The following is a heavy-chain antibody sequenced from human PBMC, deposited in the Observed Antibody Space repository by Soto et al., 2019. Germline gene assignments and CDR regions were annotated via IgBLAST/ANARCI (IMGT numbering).Heavy chain of an antibody. CDR1: GGSISSYY. J-gene: IGHJ4*02. CDR3: ANGRDSRQQLAPEFEY. Sequence: SETLSLTCTVSGGSISSYYWSWIRQSPGKGPEWIGYVYRSGTTNYNPSLQSRVTMSLDTSKNQFSLKLNAVTAEDTAVYYCANGRDSRQQLAPEFEYWGQGTLVTVSS. D-gene: IGHD6-13*01. CDR2: VYRSGTT. V-gene: IGHV4-59*01.